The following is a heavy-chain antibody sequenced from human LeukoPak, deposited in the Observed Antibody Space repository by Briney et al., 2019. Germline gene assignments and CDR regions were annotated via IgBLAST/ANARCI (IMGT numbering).Heavy chain of an antibody. Sequence: GGSLRLSCTASGLTLSNYWMIWVRQAPGKGLQWVAKIKEDGSEKYYVDPVKGRFTISRDNAENSLYLQMNSLRVEDTAVYYCAARSSGNPYFWGQGTLVTVSS. CDR2: IKEDGSEK. CDR1: GLTLSNYW. J-gene: IGHJ4*02. V-gene: IGHV3-7*03. D-gene: IGHD1-26*01. CDR3: AARSSGNPYF.